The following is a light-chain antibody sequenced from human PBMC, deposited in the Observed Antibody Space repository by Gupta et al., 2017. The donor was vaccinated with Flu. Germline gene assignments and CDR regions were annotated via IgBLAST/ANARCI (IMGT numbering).Light chain of an antibody. CDR1: SSNIGRNT. CDR2: SNN. J-gene: IGLJ3*02. CDR3: AAWDDSLNGQV. Sequence: QSVLTQPPSASGTPGQRLTVSCSGISSNIGRNTVNWYQQLPGTAPKLLIYSNNQRPSGVPDRFSGSKSGTSAYLAISGLQSEDEADYYSAAWDDSLNGQVFGGGTKLTVL. V-gene: IGLV1-44*01.